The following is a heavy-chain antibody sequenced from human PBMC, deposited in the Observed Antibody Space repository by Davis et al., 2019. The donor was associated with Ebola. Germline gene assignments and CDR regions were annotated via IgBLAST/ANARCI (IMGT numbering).Heavy chain of an antibody. D-gene: IGHD2-15*01. CDR2: MNPNSGNT. V-gene: IGHV1-8*01. CDR1: GYTFTSYD. CDR3: ARSFDCSGGSCYSGYYYYYGMDV. J-gene: IGHJ6*02. Sequence: ASVKVSCKASGYTFTSYDINWVRQATGQGLEWMGWMNPNSGNTGYAQKFQGRVTMTRDTSTSTVYMELSSLRSEDTAVYYCARSFDCSGGSCYSGYYYYYGMDVWGQGTTVTVSS.